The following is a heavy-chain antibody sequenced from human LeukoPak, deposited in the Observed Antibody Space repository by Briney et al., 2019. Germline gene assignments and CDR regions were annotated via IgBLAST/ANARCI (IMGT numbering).Heavy chain of an antibody. CDR2: IYHSRST. V-gene: IGHV4-4*02. Sequence: PSETLSLTCAVSGGSISSSNWWSWVRQPPGKGLEWIGEIYHSRSTNYNPSLKSRVTISVDTSKNQFSLKLSSVTAADTAVYYCARGDSGWEENWFDPWGQGTLVTVSS. CDR1: GGSISSSNW. D-gene: IGHD6-19*01. CDR3: ARGDSGWEENWFDP. J-gene: IGHJ5*02.